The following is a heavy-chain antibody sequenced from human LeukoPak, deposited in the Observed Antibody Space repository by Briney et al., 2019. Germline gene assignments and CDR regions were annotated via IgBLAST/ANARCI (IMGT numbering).Heavy chain of an antibody. CDR2: ISSSGSTI. V-gene: IGHV3-11*04. D-gene: IGHD3-22*01. CDR1: GFTFSDYY. Sequence: GGSLRLSCAASGFTFSDYYMSWIRQAPGKGLEWVSYISSSGSTIYYADSVKGRFTISRDNAKNSPYLQMNSLRAEDTAVYYCARDPTYYYDSSGIFDYWGQGTLVTVSS. CDR3: ARDPTYYYDSSGIFDY. J-gene: IGHJ4*02.